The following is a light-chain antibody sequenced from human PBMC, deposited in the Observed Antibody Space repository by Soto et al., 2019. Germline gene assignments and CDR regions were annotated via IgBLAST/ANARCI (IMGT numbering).Light chain of an antibody. Sequence: EIVLTQSPATLSLYPGERATLSCRASRSVSSYLAWYQQKPGQAPRLLIYDASNRATGIPARFSGSGSGTDFTLTISSLEPEDFAVYYCQQRSNWPARLTFGGGTKVDIK. CDR2: DAS. CDR3: QQRSNWPARLT. CDR1: RSVSSY. J-gene: IGKJ4*01. V-gene: IGKV3-11*01.